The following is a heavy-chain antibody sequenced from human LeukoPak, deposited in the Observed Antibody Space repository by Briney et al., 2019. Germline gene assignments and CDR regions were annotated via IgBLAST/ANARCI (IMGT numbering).Heavy chain of an antibody. J-gene: IGHJ4*02. CDR1: GFTFDDYA. D-gene: IGHD6-19*01. CDR2: ISWNSGSI. V-gene: IGHV3-9*01. CDR3: AKGQIAVAGPDY. Sequence: GGSLRLSCAASGFTFDDYAMLWVRQAPGKGLEWVSGISWNSGSIGYADSVKGRFTISRDNAKNSLYLQMNSLRAEDTALYYCAKGQIAVAGPDYWGQGTLVTVSS.